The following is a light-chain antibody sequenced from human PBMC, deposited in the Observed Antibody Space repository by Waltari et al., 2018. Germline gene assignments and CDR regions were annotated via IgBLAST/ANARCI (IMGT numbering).Light chain of an antibody. CDR3: MQPVRWPPG. V-gene: IGKV2-30*02. CDR2: KVS. CDR1: ETLFHNDGYIS. J-gene: IGKJ3*01. Sequence: VVLTQSPLFLPVTLGQPAPISCRPPETLFHNDGYISLTWFHQRPGQSPRRLFYKVSNRDFGVPDRFSASGSATDFTLNISRVEADDVGVYFCMQPVRWPPGFGPGTRVDIK.